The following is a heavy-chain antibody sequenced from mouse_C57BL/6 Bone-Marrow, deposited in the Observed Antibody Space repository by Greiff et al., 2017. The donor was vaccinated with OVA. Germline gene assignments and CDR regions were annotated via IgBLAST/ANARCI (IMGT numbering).Heavy chain of an antibody. J-gene: IGHJ2*01. CDR2: IYPGSGST. V-gene: IGHV1-55*01. CDR1: GYTFTSYW. CDR3: ANYYGPRGDY. Sequence: QVQLQQPGAELVKPGASVKMSCKASGYTFTSYWITWVKQRPGQGLEWIGDIYPGSGSTKYNEKFKSKATLTVDTSASTAYMQLSSLTSEDSAVYYCANYYGPRGDYWGQGTTLTVSS. D-gene: IGHD1-2*01.